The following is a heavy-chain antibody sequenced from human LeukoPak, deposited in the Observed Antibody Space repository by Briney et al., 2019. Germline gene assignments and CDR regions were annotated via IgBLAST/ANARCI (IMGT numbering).Heavy chain of an antibody. V-gene: IGHV3-7*03. CDR2: IKQDGSEE. J-gene: IGHJ3*01. CDR1: GVNFSSYW. D-gene: IGHD6-6*01. Sequence: PGGSLRLSCAVSGVNFSSYWMSWVRQAPGKGLEWVANIKQDGSEEYYVDSVKGRFTISTDNAKNSLYLQMNSLRDEDMALYYCARVQYSRLSKGAFDLWGQGTMVIVSS. CDR3: ARVQYSRLSKGAFDL.